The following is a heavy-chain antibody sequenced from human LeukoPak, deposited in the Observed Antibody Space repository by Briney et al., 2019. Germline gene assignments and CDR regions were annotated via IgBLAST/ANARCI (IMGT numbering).Heavy chain of an antibody. D-gene: IGHD6-13*01. Sequence: QPRGSLRLSCAASGFIVNSNYMSWVRQAPGKGLEWVSVIYSAGSTYYAESVKGRFTISRDNSKNTLHLQMNSLRAEDTAVYYCATRIAAVGRYYFDYWGQGTLVTVSS. CDR2: IYSAGST. CDR3: ATRIAAVGRYYFDY. V-gene: IGHV3-53*01. J-gene: IGHJ4*02. CDR1: GFIVNSNY.